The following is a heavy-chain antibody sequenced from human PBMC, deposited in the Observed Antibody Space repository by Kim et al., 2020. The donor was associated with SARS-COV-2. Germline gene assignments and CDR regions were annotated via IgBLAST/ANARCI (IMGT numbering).Heavy chain of an antibody. Sequence: NYNPSLKSRVTISVDTSKNQCSLKLSSVTAADTAVYYCARQGWLQGYFDYWGQGTLVTVSS. D-gene: IGHD5-12*01. J-gene: IGHJ4*02. CDR3: ARQGWLQGYFDY. V-gene: IGHV4-59*08.